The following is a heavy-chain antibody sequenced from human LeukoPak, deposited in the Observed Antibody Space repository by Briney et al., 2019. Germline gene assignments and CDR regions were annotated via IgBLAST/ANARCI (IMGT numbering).Heavy chain of an antibody. CDR1: GFTFSSYS. CDR2: ISSRSSTI. CDR3: ARDHGYSYGFDL. V-gene: IGHV3-48*04. Sequence: GGSLRLSCAASGFTFSSYSMNWVRQAPGKGLEWVSFISSRSSTIYYADSVKGRFTISRDNAKNSLYLQMNSLRAEDTAVYYCARDHGYSYGFDLWGRGTLVTVSS. J-gene: IGHJ2*01. D-gene: IGHD5-18*01.